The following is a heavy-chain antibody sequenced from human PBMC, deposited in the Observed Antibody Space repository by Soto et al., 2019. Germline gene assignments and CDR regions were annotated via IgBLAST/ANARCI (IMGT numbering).Heavy chain of an antibody. D-gene: IGHD3-10*01. V-gene: IGHV4-31*03. CDR3: ARGAAGGLLWFGELFEANYYYYGMDV. CDR1: GGSISSGGYY. CDR2: IYYSGST. J-gene: IGHJ6*02. Sequence: NPSETLSLTCTVSGGSISSGGYYWSWIRQHPGKGLEWIGYIYYSGSTYYNPSLKSRVTISVDTSKNQFSLKLSSVTAADTAVYYCARGAAGGLLWFGELFEANYYYYGMDVWGQGTTVTVSS.